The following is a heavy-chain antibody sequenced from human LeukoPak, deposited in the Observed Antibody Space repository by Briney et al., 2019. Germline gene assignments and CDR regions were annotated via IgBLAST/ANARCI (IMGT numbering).Heavy chain of an antibody. CDR2: ISSSSTVI. CDR1: GFTFSSYW. CDR3: ARADYYYGMDV. Sequence: PGGSLRLSCAASGFTFSSYWMHWVRQAPGKGLEWLSYISSSSTVIYYADSVKGRFTISRDNAKDSLYLQMNSLRVEDTAVYHCARADYYYGMDVWGQGTTVTVSS. J-gene: IGHJ6*02. V-gene: IGHV3-48*01.